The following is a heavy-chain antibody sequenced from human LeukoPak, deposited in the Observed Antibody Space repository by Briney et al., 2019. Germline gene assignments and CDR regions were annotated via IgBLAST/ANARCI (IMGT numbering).Heavy chain of an antibody. D-gene: IGHD3-22*01. J-gene: IGHJ4*02. CDR1: GGTFSSYA. Sequence: ASVKVSCKAFGGTFSSYAISWVRQAPGQGLEWMGGIIPIFGTANYAQKFQGRVTITADESTSTAYMELSSLRSEDTAVYYCARDQDYYDSSGHHPLCYWGQGTLVTVSS. CDR3: ARDQDYYDSSGHHPLCY. V-gene: IGHV1-69*01. CDR2: IIPIFGTA.